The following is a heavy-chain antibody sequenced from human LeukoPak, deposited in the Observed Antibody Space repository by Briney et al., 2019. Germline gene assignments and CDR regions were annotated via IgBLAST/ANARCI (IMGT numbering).Heavy chain of an antibody. J-gene: IGHJ6*03. V-gene: IGHV4-59*01. CDR2: IYYSGST. CDR1: GGSISSYY. CDR3: ARETSQKGAHYMDV. Sequence: SETLSLTCTVSGGSISSYYWSWIRQPPGKGLEWIGYIYYSGSTNYNPSLKSRVTISVDTSKNQFSLKLGSVTAADTAVYYCARETSQKGAHYMDVWGKGTTVTISS. D-gene: IGHD3-16*01.